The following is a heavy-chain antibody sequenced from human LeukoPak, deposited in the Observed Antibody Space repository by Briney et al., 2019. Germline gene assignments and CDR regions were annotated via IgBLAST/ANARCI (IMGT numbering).Heavy chain of an antibody. CDR1: GFAFSRYA. J-gene: IGHJ4*02. D-gene: IGHD3-9*01. Sequence: PGGSLRLSCAASGFAFSRYAMSWVRQAPGKGLEWVSAISGSGGSTYYADSVKGRFTISRDNSKNTLYLQMNSLRAEDTAVYYCAKAPWYDILTGYYGYWGQGTLVTVSS. CDR2: ISGSGGST. V-gene: IGHV3-23*01. CDR3: AKAPWYDILTGYYGY.